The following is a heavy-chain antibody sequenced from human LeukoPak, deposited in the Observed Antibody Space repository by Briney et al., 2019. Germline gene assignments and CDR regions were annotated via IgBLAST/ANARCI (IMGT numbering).Heavy chain of an antibody. CDR2: LYPSGST. D-gene: IGHD6-19*01. Sequence: SETLSLTCSVSGGSINSGYWSWIRQPPGKGLEWIGLLYPSGSTNYNPSLKSRVTISVDTSKNQFSLKLSSVTAADTAVYYCARCFGSGCPNGVFDYWGQGTLVTVSS. CDR3: ARCFGSGCPNGVFDY. CDR1: GGSINSGY. V-gene: IGHV4-59*01. J-gene: IGHJ4*02.